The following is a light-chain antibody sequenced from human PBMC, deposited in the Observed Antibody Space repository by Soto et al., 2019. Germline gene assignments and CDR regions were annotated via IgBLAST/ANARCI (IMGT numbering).Light chain of an antibody. V-gene: IGKV3-20*01. CDR2: GAS. CDR1: QTTSPKY. CDR3: QQSLNPKT. Sequence: EIELPQSPATLSLSPGYSATLSCRVSQTTSPKYVAWYQQRRGLAPRLLVYGASKRAAGIPDRFSGSGSGTDFTLTISRLEPEDFAVYYCQQSLNPKTFGQGTKVDIK. J-gene: IGKJ1*01.